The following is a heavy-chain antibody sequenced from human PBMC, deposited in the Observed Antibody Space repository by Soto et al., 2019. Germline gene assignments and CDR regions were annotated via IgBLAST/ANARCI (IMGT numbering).Heavy chain of an antibody. V-gene: IGHV1-46*01. CDR3: ARDLAQKGRIAVAGTEWFDP. CDR1: GYTFTSYY. J-gene: IGHJ5*02. CDR2: INPSGGST. Sequence: QVQLVQSGAEVKKPGASVKVSCKASGYTFTSYYMHWVRQAPGQGLEWMGIINPSGGSTSYAQKFQGRVTMTRDTSTSTVYMELSSLRSEDTAVYYCARDLAQKGRIAVAGTEWFDPWGQGTLVTVSS. D-gene: IGHD6-19*01.